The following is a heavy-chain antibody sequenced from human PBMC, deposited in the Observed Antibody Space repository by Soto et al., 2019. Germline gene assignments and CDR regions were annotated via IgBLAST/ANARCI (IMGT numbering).Heavy chain of an antibody. D-gene: IGHD6-6*01. J-gene: IGHJ6*02. CDR1: GGTFSSDA. Sequence: QVQLVQSGAEVKKPGSSVKVSCKASGGTFSSDAISWVRQAPGQGLEWMGAIIPVFGTAHYAQKFQGRVTITADESTSTAYMELSSLRSEDTAVYYCARGGIAARFFYEKGMDVWGQGTTVTVSS. CDR2: IIPVFGTA. CDR3: ARGGIAARFFYEKGMDV. V-gene: IGHV1-69*01.